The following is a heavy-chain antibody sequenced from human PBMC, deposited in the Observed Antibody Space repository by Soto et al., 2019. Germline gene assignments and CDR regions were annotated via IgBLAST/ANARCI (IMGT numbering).Heavy chain of an antibody. Sequence: QVQLVQSGAEVKKPGASLKVSCKASGYTFTNNPIHWVRQASGHRLEWMGWINTGSGDTKYSQRFQGRVSITRDTSATTAYMEVSGLTSEDTAVYYCARDDSGLLGYWGQGTLVTVSS. CDR2: INTGSGDT. D-gene: IGHD3-10*01. CDR3: ARDDSGLLGY. CDR1: GYTFTNNP. J-gene: IGHJ4*02. V-gene: IGHV1-3*04.